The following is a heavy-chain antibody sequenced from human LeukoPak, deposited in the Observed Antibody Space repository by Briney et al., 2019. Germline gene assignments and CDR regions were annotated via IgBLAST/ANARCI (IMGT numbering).Heavy chain of an antibody. Sequence: PSETLSLTCTVSGGSISSSRYYWGWLRQPPGTGLEWIGSIYYSGSTYYNPSLKSRVTMSVDTSKNQFSLNVSSVTAADTAVYYCARENSGEGGNAFDIWGQGTMVTVSS. CDR1: GGSISSSRYY. V-gene: IGHV4-39*07. J-gene: IGHJ3*02. D-gene: IGHD6-19*01. CDR2: IYYSGST. CDR3: ARENSGEGGNAFDI.